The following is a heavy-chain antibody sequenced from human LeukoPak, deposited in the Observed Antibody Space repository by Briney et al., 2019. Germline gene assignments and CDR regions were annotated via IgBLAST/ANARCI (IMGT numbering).Heavy chain of an antibody. J-gene: IGHJ4*02. CDR3: ARGVRIEVVVVAATLAYYFDY. V-gene: IGHV4-34*01. Sequence: SETLSLTCAVYGGSFSGYYWSWIRQPPGKGLDWIGEINHSGSTNYNPSLKSRVTISVDTSKNQFSLKLSSVTAADTAVYYCARGVRIEVVVVAATLAYYFDYWGQGTLVTVSS. CDR2: INHSGST. D-gene: IGHD2-15*01. CDR1: GGSFSGYY.